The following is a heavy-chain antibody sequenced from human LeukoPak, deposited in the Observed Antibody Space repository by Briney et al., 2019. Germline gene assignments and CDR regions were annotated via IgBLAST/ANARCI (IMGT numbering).Heavy chain of an antibody. CDR2: IHYSGST. Sequence: SETLSLTCTVSGDSITGFYWNWIRQPPGKGLEWIGYIHYSGSTNYNPSLKSRVTISVDTSKNQFSLKLSSVTAADTAVYYCARGEYYYGSGDSGAFDIWGQGTMVTVSS. J-gene: IGHJ3*02. CDR1: GDSITGFY. V-gene: IGHV4-59*01. CDR3: ARGEYYYGSGDSGAFDI. D-gene: IGHD3-10*01.